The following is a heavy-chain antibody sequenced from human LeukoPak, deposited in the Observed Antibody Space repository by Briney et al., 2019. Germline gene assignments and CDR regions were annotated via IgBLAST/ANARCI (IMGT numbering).Heavy chain of an antibody. Sequence: GGSLRLSCAASGFTFSSYAMSWVRQAPGEGLEWVSSISSSSSYIYYADSVKGRFTISRDNAKNSLYLQMNSLRAEDTAVYYCAKEGSGWYLLFDYWGQGTLVTVSS. CDR3: AKEGSGWYLLFDY. CDR2: ISSSSSYI. V-gene: IGHV3-21*01. CDR1: GFTFSSYA. D-gene: IGHD6-19*01. J-gene: IGHJ4*02.